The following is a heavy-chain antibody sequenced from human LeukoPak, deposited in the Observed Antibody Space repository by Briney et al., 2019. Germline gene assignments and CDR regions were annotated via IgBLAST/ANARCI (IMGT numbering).Heavy chain of an antibody. V-gene: IGHV3-23*01. CDR2: ISGSGGST. CDR1: GFTFSSYA. D-gene: IGHD3-10*01. Sequence: PGGSLRLSCAASGFTFSSYAMSWVRQAPGKGLEWVSAISGSGGSTYYADSVKGRFTISRDNSKNTLYLQMNSLRAEDTAVYYCANSPDYYGSGSYYRPPPAGMDVWGQGTTVTVSS. J-gene: IGHJ6*02. CDR3: ANSPDYYGSGSYYRPPPAGMDV.